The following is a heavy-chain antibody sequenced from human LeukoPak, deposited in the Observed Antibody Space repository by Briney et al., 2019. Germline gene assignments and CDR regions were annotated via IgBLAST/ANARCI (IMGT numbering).Heavy chain of an antibody. D-gene: IGHD2/OR15-2a*01. J-gene: IGHJ4*02. CDR3: ARNSALDY. Sequence: GRSLRLSCAASGFTFSSYDMHWVRQAPGKGLEWVAVMWSDGSNKYHADSVKGRFTISRDNSENTLYLQMNSLRAEDTAVYYCARNSALDYWGQGTLVTVSS. CDR2: MWSDGSNK. V-gene: IGHV3-33*01. CDR1: GFTFSSYD.